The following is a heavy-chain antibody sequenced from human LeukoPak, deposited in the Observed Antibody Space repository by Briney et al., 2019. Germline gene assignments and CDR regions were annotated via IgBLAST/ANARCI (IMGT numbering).Heavy chain of an antibody. D-gene: IGHD3-22*01. CDR1: VFTFSIYA. Sequence: GGSLRLSCAASVFTFSIYAMHWVRQAPGKGREWGSVMSFVGTYKYYADSVKSRFTISRDNSKNTLYLQMNSLRAEDTAVYYCARDRGSIGYDLYFDYWGQGTLVTVSS. CDR2: MSFVGTYK. J-gene: IGHJ4*02. CDR3: ARDRGSIGYDLYFDY. V-gene: IGHV3-30*01.